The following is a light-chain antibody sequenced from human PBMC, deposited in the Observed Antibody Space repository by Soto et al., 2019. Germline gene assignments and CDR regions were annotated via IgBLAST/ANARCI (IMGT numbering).Light chain of an antibody. J-gene: IGLJ2*01. V-gene: IGLV4-69*01. CDR1: SGHSSYA. CDR3: QTWVTGIHV. Sequence: QLVLTQSPSASASLGASVKLTCTLSSGHSSYAIAWHQQQPEKGPRYLMKLNSDGSHSKGDGIPDRFSGSSSGAERYLTISSLQSEDEADYYCQTWVTGIHVFRGGTKLTVL. CDR2: LNSDGSH.